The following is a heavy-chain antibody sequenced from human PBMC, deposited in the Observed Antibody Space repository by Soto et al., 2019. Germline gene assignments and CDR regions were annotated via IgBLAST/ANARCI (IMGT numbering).Heavy chain of an antibody. J-gene: IGHJ4*02. V-gene: IGHV3-23*01. CDR2: ISSNSDTT. CDR3: AHPRGYCFFGAVDC. Sequence: VRSLRLSGVASGFIFSTYAMNCVRQATGEGLEAVSGISSNSDTTFYAESVRGRSTISRENSVNTLYLQMSRVRTEDPAVYYLAHPRGYCFFGAVDCWGQRTM. D-gene: IGHD2-8*02. CDR1: GFIFSTYA.